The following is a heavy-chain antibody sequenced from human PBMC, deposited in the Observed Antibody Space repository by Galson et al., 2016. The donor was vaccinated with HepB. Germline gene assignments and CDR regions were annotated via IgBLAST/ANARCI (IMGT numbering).Heavy chain of an antibody. V-gene: IGHV3-23*01. CDR2: IGGTTTNI. D-gene: IGHD3-10*01. CDR3: ATARSGSYFPT. J-gene: IGHJ4*02. Sequence: SLRLSCAASGFTFSDYWMTWVRQAPGKGLEWVSAIGGTTTNIFYADSVKGRFTISRDNSKNTLFLEMNSLRAEDTAVYYCATARSGSYFPTWGQGTRVTVSS. CDR1: GFTFSDYW.